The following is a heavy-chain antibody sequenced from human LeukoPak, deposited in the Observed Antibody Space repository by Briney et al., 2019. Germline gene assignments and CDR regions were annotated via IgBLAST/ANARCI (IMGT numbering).Heavy chain of an antibody. CDR3: ARLYCISTSCYTIVY. Sequence: PSETLSLTCTVSGYSFDSGYYWGWIRQPPGKGLEWIANIYYSGSTSYNPSLKSRVTVSIDTSKNKFSLKLYSVSAAVTALYYCARLYCISTSCYTIVYWGQGTLVTVSS. D-gene: IGHD2-2*02. CDR1: GYSFDSGYY. V-gene: IGHV4-38-2*02. CDR2: IYYSGST. J-gene: IGHJ4*02.